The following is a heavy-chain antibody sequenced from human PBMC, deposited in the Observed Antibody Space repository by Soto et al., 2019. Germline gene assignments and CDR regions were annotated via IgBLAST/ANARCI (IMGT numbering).Heavy chain of an antibody. J-gene: IGHJ5*02. Sequence: XTLSLPCIVSGGSVSSSSYYWGWIRQTPGKGLEWIGSIYYSGSNYYNPSLKSRVTISVETSKTQFSLKLSSVTAADNSVFYCAKHRARNWFDPWGQGTLVTVSS. D-gene: IGHD6-6*01. CDR3: AKHRARNWFDP. CDR2: IYYSGSN. CDR1: GGSVSSSSYY. V-gene: IGHV4-39*01.